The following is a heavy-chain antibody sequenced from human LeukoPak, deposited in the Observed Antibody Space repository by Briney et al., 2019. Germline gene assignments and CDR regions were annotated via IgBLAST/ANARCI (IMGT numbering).Heavy chain of an antibody. CDR2: ISAYNGNT. V-gene: IGHV1-18*04. Sequence: ASVKVSCKASGYTFTSYGISWVRQAPGQGLEWMGWISAYNGNTNYAQKLQGRVTTTTDTSTSTAYMELRSLRSDDTAVYYCARLRDIVVVPAAFLDYWGQGTLVTVSS. CDR1: GYTFTSYG. CDR3: ARLRDIVVVPAAFLDY. D-gene: IGHD2-2*01. J-gene: IGHJ4*02.